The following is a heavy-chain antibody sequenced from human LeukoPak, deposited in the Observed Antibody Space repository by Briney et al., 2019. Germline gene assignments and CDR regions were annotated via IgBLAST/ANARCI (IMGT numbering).Heavy chain of an antibody. Sequence: ASVRVSCKASVYTFTSYYMHWVRQAPGQGLEWMGIINPSGGSTSYAQKFQGRVTMTRDTSTSTVYMELSSLRSEDTAVYYCARSGVRYDSSGPFDYWGQGTLVTVSS. J-gene: IGHJ4*02. V-gene: IGHV1-46*01. CDR3: ARSGVRYDSSGPFDY. CDR2: INPSGGST. D-gene: IGHD3-22*01. CDR1: VYTFTSYY.